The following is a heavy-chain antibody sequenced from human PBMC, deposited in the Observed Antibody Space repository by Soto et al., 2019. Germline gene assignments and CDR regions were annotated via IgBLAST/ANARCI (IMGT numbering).Heavy chain of an antibody. CDR2: VWYDGTDK. V-gene: IGHV3-33*01. CDR3: ARTDCSSSDCPRDLVGAVTMDY. CDR1: GFPFSTYA. D-gene: IGHD2-2*01. Sequence: QVYLVESGGGVVQPGRSLRLSCAASGFPFSTYAMHWVRQAPGKGLEWVAVVWYDGTDKNYADSVKGRFTISRDNSKSTLHLQMDHLRVEDTGVYHCARTDCSSSDCPRDLVGAVTMDYWGQGTPVTVSS. J-gene: IGHJ4*02.